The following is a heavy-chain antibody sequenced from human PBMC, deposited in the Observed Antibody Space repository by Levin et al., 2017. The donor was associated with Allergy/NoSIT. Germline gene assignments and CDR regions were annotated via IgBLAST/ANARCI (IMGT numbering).Heavy chain of an antibody. V-gene: IGHV3-53*01. Sequence: GGSLRLSCAASGFTVSSSYMNWVRQAPGKGLEWVSVIYSDGSTYFADSVKGRFTVSRDNSKNTLYLQMSSLRAEDTAVYYCARAGYLNWGQGTLVTVSS. CDR2: IYSDGST. CDR1: GFTVSSSY. D-gene: IGHD3-16*02. CDR3: ARAGYLN. J-gene: IGHJ4*02.